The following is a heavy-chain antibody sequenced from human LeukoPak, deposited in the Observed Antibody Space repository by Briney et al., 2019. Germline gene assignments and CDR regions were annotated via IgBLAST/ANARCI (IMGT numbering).Heavy chain of an antibody. CDR3: AREIQDYYYYMDV. CDR1: GYTFTGYY. J-gene: IGHJ6*03. Sequence: ASVKVSCMASGYTFTGYYMHWVRQAPGQGVEWMGWINPNSDGTNYAQKFQGRVTMTKDTSISTAYMELSRLRSDDTAVYYCAREIQDYYYYMDVWGKGTTVTVSS. CDR2: INPNSDGT. V-gene: IGHV1-2*02.